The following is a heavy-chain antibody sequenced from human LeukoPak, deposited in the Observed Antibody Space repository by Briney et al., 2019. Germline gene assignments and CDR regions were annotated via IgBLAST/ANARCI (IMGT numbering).Heavy chain of an antibody. J-gene: IGHJ4*02. CDR1: GGSFSGYY. Sequence: PSETLSLTCAVYGGSFSGYYWSWIRQPPGKGLEWIGEINHSGSTNYNPSLKSRVTISVDTSKNQFSLKLSSVTAADTAVYYCARVGPREREPFDYWGQGTLVTVSS. V-gene: IGHV4-34*01. D-gene: IGHD1-26*01. CDR3: ARVGPREREPFDY. CDR2: INHSGST.